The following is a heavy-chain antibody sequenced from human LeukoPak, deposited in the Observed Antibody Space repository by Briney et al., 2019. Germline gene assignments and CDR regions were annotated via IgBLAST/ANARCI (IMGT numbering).Heavy chain of an antibody. D-gene: IGHD7-27*01. CDR2: ISSGDSPM. V-gene: IGHV3-48*03. CDR1: GFTFSSYG. J-gene: IGHJ3*02. CDR3: ARERGGEDAFDI. Sequence: GGSLRLSCAASGFTFSSYGVNWVRQAPGKGLEWVSYISSGDSPMYYADSVKGRFTISRDNAKNSLFLQMNSLRVEDTAIYYCARERGGEDAFDIWGQGTLVTVSS.